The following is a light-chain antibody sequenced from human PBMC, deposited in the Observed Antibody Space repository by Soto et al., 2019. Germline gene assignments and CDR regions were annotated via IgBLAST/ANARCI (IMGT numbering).Light chain of an antibody. Sequence: IQMTQSPSTLSASVGDRVTITCRASQSISNWLAWYQQKPGKAPKLLIYKASTLKSGVPSRFSGSGSGTEFTLTISSLPPDDVEPYYCQHYNSYSEACGQGTKVDIK. CDR3: QHYNSYSEA. J-gene: IGKJ1*01. CDR1: QSISNW. CDR2: KAS. V-gene: IGKV1-5*03.